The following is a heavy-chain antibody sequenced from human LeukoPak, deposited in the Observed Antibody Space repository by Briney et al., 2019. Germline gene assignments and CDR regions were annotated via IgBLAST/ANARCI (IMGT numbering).Heavy chain of an antibody. V-gene: IGHV3-23*01. CDR3: AQDQYSYGNFDY. CDR1: GFTFSSYA. Sequence: PGGSLRLSCAASGFTFSSYAMSWVRQAPGKGLEWVSAISGSGGSTYYADSVKGRFAISRDNSKNTLYLQMNSLRAEDTAVYYCAQDQYSYGNFDYWGQGTLVTVSS. J-gene: IGHJ4*02. CDR2: ISGSGGST. D-gene: IGHD5-18*01.